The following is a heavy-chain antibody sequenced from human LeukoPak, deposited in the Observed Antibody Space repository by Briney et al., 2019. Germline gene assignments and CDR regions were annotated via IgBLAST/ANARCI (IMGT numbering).Heavy chain of an antibody. J-gene: IGHJ4*02. CDR1: GFTFSDHY. CDR2: TRNKANSYTT. D-gene: IGHD2-21*02. V-gene: IGHV3-72*01. CDR3: ARAGRCGGDCYYDY. Sequence: GGSLRLSCAASGFTFSDHYMDWVRQAPGKGLEWVGRTRNKANSYTTGHAASVKGRFTISRDDSENSLYLQMNGLKTEDTAVYYCARAGRCGGDCYYDYWGRGTLVTVSS.